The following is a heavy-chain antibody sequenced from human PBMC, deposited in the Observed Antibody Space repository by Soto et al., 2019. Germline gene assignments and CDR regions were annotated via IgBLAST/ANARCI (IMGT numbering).Heavy chain of an antibody. V-gene: IGHV3-23*01. Sequence: GGSLRLSCAASGFTFSSYAMSWVRQAPGNGLEWVSAISGSGGRTSYADSVKGRFTIYRDHSKNTLYLQMNSLSAEHTPLYYSATDCDCDLLHPPFDDGGQGTLPTVPS. J-gene: IGHJ4*02. CDR3: ATDCDCDLLHPPFDD. CDR1: GFTFSSYA. D-gene: IGHD1-26*01. CDR2: ISGSGGRT.